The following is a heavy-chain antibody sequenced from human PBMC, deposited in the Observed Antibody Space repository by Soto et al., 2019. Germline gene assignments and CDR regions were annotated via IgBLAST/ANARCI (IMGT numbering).Heavy chain of an antibody. CDR2: MYTNGRT. J-gene: IGHJ3*02. Sequence: SETLSLTCTVSGASIRTYSWSWIRQSAGKGLEWIGHMYTNGRTNYIPSLKSRITMSVDTSKNQFSLNLKFVTAADTAVYFCAKDQSGAADIWGQGTIVTVS. CDR1: GASIRTYS. D-gene: IGHD7-27*01. CDR3: AKDQSGAADI. V-gene: IGHV4-4*07.